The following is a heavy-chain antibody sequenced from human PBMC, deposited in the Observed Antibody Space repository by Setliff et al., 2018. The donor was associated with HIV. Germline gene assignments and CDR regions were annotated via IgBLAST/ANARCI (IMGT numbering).Heavy chain of an antibody. Sequence: SETLSLTCTVSGGSISNYYWSWIRQPPGKGLEWIGYIYYSGRTNYNPSLKSRVTMSVDTSKNQFSLKLSSVTAADTAVYYCARGSRGYSYAYYYYYMDVWGKGTTVTVSS. J-gene: IGHJ6*03. D-gene: IGHD5-18*01. CDR2: IYYSGRT. V-gene: IGHV4-59*01. CDR1: GGSISNYY. CDR3: ARGSRGYSYAYYYYYMDV.